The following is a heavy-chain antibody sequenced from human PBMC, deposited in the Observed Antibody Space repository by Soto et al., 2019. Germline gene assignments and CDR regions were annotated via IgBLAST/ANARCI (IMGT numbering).Heavy chain of an antibody. V-gene: IGHV3-23*01. D-gene: IGHD2-21*02. Sequence: GGSLRLSCAASGFTFSSYAMSWVRQAPGKGLEWVSAISGSGGSTYYADSVKGRFTISRDNSKNTLYLQMNSLRAEDTAVYYCAKRHNGVGVCSTFVYWGQGTLVTVSS. CDR2: ISGSGGST. CDR3: AKRHNGVGVCSTFVY. J-gene: IGHJ4*02. CDR1: GFTFSSYA.